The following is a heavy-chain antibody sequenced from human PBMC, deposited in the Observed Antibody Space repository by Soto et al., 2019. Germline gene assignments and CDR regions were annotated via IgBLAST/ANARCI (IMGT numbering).Heavy chain of an antibody. D-gene: IGHD3-3*01. Sequence: SQTLSLTCAISGDSLFSKVAAWNWIRQSPSRGLEWLGRTYYRSRWYYEYAVSVKSRLIITPDTSNNQFSLQLKSVIPEDTAVYYCARAHYEDSLYFAYWGQGPLVTVPS. CDR1: GDSLFSKVAA. CDR2: TYYRSRWYY. CDR3: ARAHYEDSLYFAY. J-gene: IGHJ4*02. V-gene: IGHV6-1*01.